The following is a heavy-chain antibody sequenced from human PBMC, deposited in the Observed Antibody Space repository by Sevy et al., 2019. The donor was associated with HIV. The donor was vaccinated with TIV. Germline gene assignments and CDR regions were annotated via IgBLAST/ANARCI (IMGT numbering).Heavy chain of an antibody. CDR1: GFTFSSYA. CDR3: AKGSYDFWSGYYPVAWFDP. J-gene: IGHJ5*02. D-gene: IGHD3-3*01. V-gene: IGHV3-23*01. Sequence: GESLKISCAASGFTFSSYAMSWVRQAPGKGLEWVSAISGSGGSTYYADSVKGRVTISRDNSKNTLYLQMNSLRAEDTAVYYCAKGSYDFWSGYYPVAWFDPWGQGTLVTVSS. CDR2: ISGSGGST.